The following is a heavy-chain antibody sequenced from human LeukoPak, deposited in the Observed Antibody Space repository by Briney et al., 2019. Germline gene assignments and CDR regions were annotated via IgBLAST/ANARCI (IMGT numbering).Heavy chain of an antibody. V-gene: IGHV4-34*01. CDR2: INHSGST. CDR1: GGSFSGYY. Sequence: SETQSLTCAVYGGSFSGYYWSWIRQPPGKGLEWIGEINHSGSTNYNPSLKSRVTISVDTSKNQFSLKLSSVTAADTAVYYCARGIAAAGTDYWGQGTLVTVSS. J-gene: IGHJ4*02. D-gene: IGHD6-13*01. CDR3: ARGIAAAGTDY.